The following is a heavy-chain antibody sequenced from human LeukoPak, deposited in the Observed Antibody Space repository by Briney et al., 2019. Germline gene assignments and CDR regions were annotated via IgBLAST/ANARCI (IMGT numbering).Heavy chain of an antibody. J-gene: IGHJ4*02. CDR3: ARGGAITMVRGVISADFDY. CDR2: ISSSSSYI. Sequence: GGSLRLSCAASGFTFSSYSMNWVRQAPGKGLEWVSSISSSSSYIYYADSVKGRFTISRDNAKNSLYLQMNSLRAEDTAVYYCARGGAITMVRGVISADFDYWGQGTLVTVSS. D-gene: IGHD3-10*01. CDR1: GFTFSSYS. V-gene: IGHV3-21*01.